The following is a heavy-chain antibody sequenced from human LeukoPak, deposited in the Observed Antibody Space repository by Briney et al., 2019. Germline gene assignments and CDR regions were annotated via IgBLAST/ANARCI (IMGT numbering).Heavy chain of an antibody. J-gene: IGHJ3*02. Sequence: PSETLSLTCAVSGGSISSSNWWSWVRQPPGKGLEWIGEIYHSGSTNYNPSLKSRVTISVDKSKNQFSLKLSSVTAADTVVYYCARGGGDTTLDAFDIWGQGTMVTVSS. CDR2: IYHSGST. V-gene: IGHV4-4*02. CDR1: GGSISSSNW. D-gene: IGHD1-26*01. CDR3: ARGGGDTTLDAFDI.